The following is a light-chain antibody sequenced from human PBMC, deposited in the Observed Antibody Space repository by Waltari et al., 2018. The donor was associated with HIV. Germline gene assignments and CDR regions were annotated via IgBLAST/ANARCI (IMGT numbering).Light chain of an antibody. CDR1: QGISNS. CDR3: QHYHSDPPT. Sequence: RMPQSPSPFSASIGDRVTITCRASQGISNSVAWYQHKPGAAPKLLIYDAFGLQSGGPSRFSGGGSGSDFSLTISCLQSEDFATYYCQHYHSDPPTFGPGTRVEIK. V-gene: IGKV1-8*01. CDR2: DAF. J-gene: IGKJ1*01.